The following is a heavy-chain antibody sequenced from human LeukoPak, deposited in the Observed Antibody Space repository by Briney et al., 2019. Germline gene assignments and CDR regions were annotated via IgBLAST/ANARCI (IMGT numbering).Heavy chain of an antibody. J-gene: IGHJ4*02. Sequence: PGRSLRLSCAASGFTFDDYAMHWVRQAPGKGLEWVSGISWNSGSIGYADSVQGRFTISRDNAKNSLYLQMNSLRAEDMALYYCAKANGYSYGYLDYWGQGTLVTVSS. CDR2: ISWNSGSI. CDR3: AKANGYSYGYLDY. V-gene: IGHV3-9*03. D-gene: IGHD5-18*01. CDR1: GFTFDDYA.